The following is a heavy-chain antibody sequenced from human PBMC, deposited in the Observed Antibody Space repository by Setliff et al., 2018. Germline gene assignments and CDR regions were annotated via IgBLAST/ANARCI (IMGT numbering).Heavy chain of an antibody. CDR2: IYDRGST. CDR3: ARGFTAQPAMLRGNWFDP. Sequence: PSETLSLTCTVSGGSISSSTNYWGWIRQPPGKGLEWIGNIYDRGSTHYNPSLKSRVTISEDTSKSQSSLKLSSVTAADTAVYYCARGFTAQPAMLRGNWFDPWGRGTLVTV. V-gene: IGHV4-39*07. D-gene: IGHD3-16*01. CDR1: GGSISSSTNY. J-gene: IGHJ5*02.